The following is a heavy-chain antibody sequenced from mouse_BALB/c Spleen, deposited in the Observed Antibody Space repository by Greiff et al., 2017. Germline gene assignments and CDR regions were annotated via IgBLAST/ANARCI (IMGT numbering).Heavy chain of an antibody. V-gene: IGHV2-9*02. CDR2: IWAGGST. J-gene: IGHJ4*01. CDR3: AREITTVVAEGAMDY. D-gene: IGHD1-1*01. Sequence: LVAPSQSLSITCTVSGFSLTSYGVHWVRQPPGKGLEWLGVIWAGGSTNYNSALMSRLSISKDNSKSQVFLKMNSLQTDDTAMYYCAREITTVVAEGAMDYWGQGTSVTVSS. CDR1: GFSLTSYG.